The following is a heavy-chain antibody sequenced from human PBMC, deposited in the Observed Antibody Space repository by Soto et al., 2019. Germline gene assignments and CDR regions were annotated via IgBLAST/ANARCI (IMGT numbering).Heavy chain of an antibody. Sequence: QVQLQESGPGLVKPSQTLSLTCTVSGGSISSGGYYWSWVRQHPGKGLEWMGYIYYSGTTYYNPFLRSRVTMSVDTSKNQFSLNLSSVTAADTAVYYCARTAGAALRFNYPYHMAVWGKGTTVTVSS. J-gene: IGHJ6*03. CDR2: IYYSGTT. CDR1: GGSISSGGYY. V-gene: IGHV4-31*03. D-gene: IGHD3-3*01. CDR3: ARTAGAALRFNYPYHMAV.